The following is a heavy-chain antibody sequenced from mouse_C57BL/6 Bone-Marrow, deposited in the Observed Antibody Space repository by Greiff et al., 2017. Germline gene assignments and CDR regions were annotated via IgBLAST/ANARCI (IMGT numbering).Heavy chain of an antibody. CDR1: GFTFSDYY. Sequence: EVHLVESGGGLVQPGGSLKLSCAASGFTFSDYYMYWVRQTPEKRLEWVAYISNGGGSTYYPDTVKGRFTISRDNAKNTLYLQMSRLKSEDTAMYYCARRGVTPYYDAMDYWGQGTSVTVSS. D-gene: IGHD2-5*01. CDR2: ISNGGGST. CDR3: ARRGVTPYYDAMDY. J-gene: IGHJ4*01. V-gene: IGHV5-12*01.